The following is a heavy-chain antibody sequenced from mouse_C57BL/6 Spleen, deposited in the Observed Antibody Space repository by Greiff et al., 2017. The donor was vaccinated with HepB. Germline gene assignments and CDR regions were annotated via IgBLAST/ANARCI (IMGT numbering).Heavy chain of an antibody. D-gene: IGHD1-1*01. CDR1: GYTFTSYW. CDR2: IYPGSGST. V-gene: IGHV1-55*01. CDR3: ASGYYGYWYFDV. Sequence: QVQLQQPGAELVKPGASVKMSCKASGYTFTSYWITWVKQRPGQGLEWIGDIYPGSGSTNYNEKFKSKATLTVDTSSSTAYMQLSSLTSEDSAVYYCASGYYGYWYFDVWGTGTTVTVAS. J-gene: IGHJ1*03.